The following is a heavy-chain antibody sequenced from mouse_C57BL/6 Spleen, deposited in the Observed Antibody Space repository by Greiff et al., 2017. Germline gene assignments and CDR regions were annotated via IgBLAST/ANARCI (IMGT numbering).Heavy chain of an antibody. V-gene: IGHV2-9*01. Sequence: VQGVESGPGLVAPSQSLSITCTVSGFSLTSYGVDWVRQPPGKGLEWLGVIWGGGSTNYNSALMSRLSISKDNSKSQVFLKMNSLQTDDTAMYYCAKHHYSNYSYYYAMDYWGQGTSVTVSS. J-gene: IGHJ4*01. CDR1: GFSLTSYG. CDR3: AKHHYSNYSYYYAMDY. CDR2: IWGGGST. D-gene: IGHD2-5*01.